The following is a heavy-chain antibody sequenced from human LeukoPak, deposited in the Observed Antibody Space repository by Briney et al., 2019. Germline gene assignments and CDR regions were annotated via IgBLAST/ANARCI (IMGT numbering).Heavy chain of an antibody. J-gene: IGHJ4*02. CDR2: IYHSGST. CDR3: ARLRGGSYNY. CDR1: GGSISSGGYS. Sequence: PSETLSLTCAVSGGSISSGGYSWSWIRQPPGKGLEWIGYIYHSGSTYYNPSLKSRVTISVDRSKNQFSLKLSSVTAADTAVYYCARLRGGSYNYWGQGTLVTVSS. V-gene: IGHV4-30-2*01. D-gene: IGHD1-26*01.